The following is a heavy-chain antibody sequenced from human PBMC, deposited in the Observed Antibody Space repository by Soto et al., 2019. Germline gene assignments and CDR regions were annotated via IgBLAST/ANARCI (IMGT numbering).Heavy chain of an antibody. CDR3: ARDGDLRSDFWSGPLGGGWFDP. CDR1: GGTFSNSA. J-gene: IGHJ5*02. Sequence: QVQLVQSGAEVRKPGSSVKVSCKASGGTFSNSAITCVRQAPGQGLEWVGGIIPIFGSTNYAQKFQGRVTITADESTITAYMERSSLTSEDTAVYYCARDGDLRSDFWSGPLGGGWFDPWGQGTLVTVSS. V-gene: IGHV1-69*12. D-gene: IGHD3-3*01. CDR2: IIPIFGST.